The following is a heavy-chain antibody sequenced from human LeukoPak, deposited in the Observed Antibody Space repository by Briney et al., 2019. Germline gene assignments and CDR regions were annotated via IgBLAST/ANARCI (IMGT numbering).Heavy chain of an antibody. V-gene: IGHV3-9*01. D-gene: IGHD6-13*01. Sequence: GGSLRLSCAASGFTFDDYAMHWVRQAPGKGLEWVSGISWNSGSIGYADSVKGRFTISRDNAKNSLYLQMNSLRAEDTALYYCAKDSGYSSTNWFDPWGQGTLVTVSS. CDR2: ISWNSGSI. CDR1: GFTFDDYA. J-gene: IGHJ5*02. CDR3: AKDSGYSSTNWFDP.